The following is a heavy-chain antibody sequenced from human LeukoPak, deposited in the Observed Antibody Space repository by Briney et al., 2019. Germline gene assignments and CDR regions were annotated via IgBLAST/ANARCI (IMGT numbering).Heavy chain of an antibody. CDR1: GFTFSSYA. D-gene: IGHD6-13*01. CDR2: ISYDGSNK. V-gene: IGHV3-30*04. J-gene: IGHJ4*02. CDR3: ARGPYSSSWHVLDY. Sequence: SLRLSCAASGFTFSSYAMHWVRQAPGKGLEWVAVISYDGSNKYYADSVKGRFTISRDNSKNTLYLQMNSLRAEDTAVYYCARGPYSSSWHVLDYWGQGTLVTASS.